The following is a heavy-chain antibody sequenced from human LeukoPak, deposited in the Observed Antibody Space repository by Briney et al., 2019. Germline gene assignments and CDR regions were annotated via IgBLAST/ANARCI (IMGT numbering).Heavy chain of an antibody. CDR3: ATVGLTGVFDI. CDR2: IYYSGST. CDR1: GGSISSSSYY. Sequence: PPETLSLTCTVSGGSISSSSYYWGWIRQPPGKGLEWIGSIYYSGSTYYNPSLKSRVTISVDTSKNQFSLKLSSVTAADTAVYYCATVGLTGVFDIWGQGTMVTVSS. D-gene: IGHD1-14*01. J-gene: IGHJ3*02. V-gene: IGHV4-39*07.